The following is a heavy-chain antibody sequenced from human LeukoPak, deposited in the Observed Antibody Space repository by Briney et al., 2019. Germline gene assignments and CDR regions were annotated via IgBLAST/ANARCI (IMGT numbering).Heavy chain of an antibody. V-gene: IGHV3-7*03. D-gene: IGHD5-18*01. CDR3: AKDGGYSYVWEKY. J-gene: IGHJ4*02. Sequence: GGSLRLSCAASGFTFSSYWMSWVRQAPGKGLEWVANIKQDGSEKYYVDSVKGRFTISRDNSKNTLYLQMNSLRVEDTAVYYCAKDGGYSYVWEKYWGQGILVTVSS. CDR2: IKQDGSEK. CDR1: GFTFSSYW.